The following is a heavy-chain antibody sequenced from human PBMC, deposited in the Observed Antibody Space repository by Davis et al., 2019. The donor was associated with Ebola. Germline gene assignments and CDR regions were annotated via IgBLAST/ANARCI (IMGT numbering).Heavy chain of an antibody. V-gene: IGHV4-59*01. CDR1: GGSISSYY. CDR3: ARWEGFYYDRSGYYGVRGYFDY. CDR2: IYYSGRT. J-gene: IGHJ4*02. D-gene: IGHD3-22*01. Sequence: MPSETLSLTCTVSGGSISSYYWSWIRQPPGKGLEWIGYIYYSGRTNYNPSLKSRVTISVDTSKNQFSLKLSSVTAADTAVYYCARWEGFYYDRSGYYGVRGYFDYWGQGTLVTVSS.